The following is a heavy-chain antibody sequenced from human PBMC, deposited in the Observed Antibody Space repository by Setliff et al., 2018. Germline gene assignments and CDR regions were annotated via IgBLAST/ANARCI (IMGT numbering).Heavy chain of an antibody. Sequence: ASETLFLTCTVSGGSISSSNYYWGWIRQPPGKGLEWIGNIYYGGSAYYNPSLKSRVTISVDTSKNQFSLKLSSVTAADTAMYYCARILGYCSGGSCYVPYWGQGTLVTVSS. CDR2: IYYGGSA. CDR3: ARILGYCSGGSCYVPY. V-gene: IGHV4-39*07. D-gene: IGHD2-15*01. J-gene: IGHJ4*02. CDR1: GGSISSSNYY.